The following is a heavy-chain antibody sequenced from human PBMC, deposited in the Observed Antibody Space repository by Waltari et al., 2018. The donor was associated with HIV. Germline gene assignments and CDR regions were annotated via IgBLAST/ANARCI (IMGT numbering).Heavy chain of an antibody. J-gene: IGHJ2*01. Sequence: EVKLVESGGGAVQTGGSLRLSCEGSGFTFSSPDLDWVRQTPGKGLEWVAQISYEAREKFHGDSVRGRFVVSRDNARNSIFLQMNNLRDDDTGVYFCVRQPLRHDL. CDR2: ISYEAREK. CDR1: GFTFSSPD. V-gene: IGHV3-7*01. CDR3: VRQPLRHDL.